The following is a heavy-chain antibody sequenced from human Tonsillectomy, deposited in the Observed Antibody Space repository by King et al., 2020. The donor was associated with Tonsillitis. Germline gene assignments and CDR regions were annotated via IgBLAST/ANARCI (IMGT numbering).Heavy chain of an antibody. V-gene: IGHV3-30-3*01. D-gene: IGHD5-24*01. CDR1: GFTFSQYA. J-gene: IGHJ4*02. Sequence: VQLVESGGGVVQPGRSLRLSCAASGFTFSQYAINWVRQVPGKGLEWVAVISFDGSTTYYADSVEGRFTISRDNSKDILFLHMTSLTTEDTGVYFCASREMRDGYIPFDYWGQGTLVTVSS. CDR2: ISFDGSTT. CDR3: ASREMRDGYIPFDY.